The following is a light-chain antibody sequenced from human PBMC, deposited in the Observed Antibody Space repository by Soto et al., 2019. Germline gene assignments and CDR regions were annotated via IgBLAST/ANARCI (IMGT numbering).Light chain of an antibody. CDR3: CSYAGSYTFV. V-gene: IGLV2-11*01. CDR2: DVS. Sequence: QSVLTQPRSVSGSPGQSVTISCTGTSSDVGGYNYVSWYQQHPGKAPKLMIYDVSKRPSGVPDRFSGSKSGNTASLTLSGLQAEEEADYYCCSYAGSYTFVFVTGTKLTVL. J-gene: IGLJ1*01. CDR1: SSDVGGYNY.